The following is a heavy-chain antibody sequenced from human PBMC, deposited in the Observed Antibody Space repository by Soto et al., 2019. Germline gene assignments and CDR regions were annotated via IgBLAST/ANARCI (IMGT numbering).Heavy chain of an antibody. CDR3: ARVEVAVLRYLDWLQFSGGMDV. J-gene: IGHJ6*02. Sequence: QVQLQQRGAGLLKPAETLSLTCAVYGGSCLGYYWSWIRQPPGKGREWIGEINQSGSTNYNPSLKGRVSISADTSKNKFSLKLSSVTAADTAVYYCARVEVAVLRYLDWLQFSGGMDVWGQGTTVTVSS. CDR1: GGSCLGYY. D-gene: IGHD3-9*01. CDR2: INQSGST. V-gene: IGHV4-34*01.